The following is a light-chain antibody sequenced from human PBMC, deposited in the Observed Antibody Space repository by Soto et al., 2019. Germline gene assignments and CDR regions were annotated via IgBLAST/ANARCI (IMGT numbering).Light chain of an antibody. V-gene: IGKV3-20*01. CDR2: DAS. CDR3: HQYGTSPQT. CDR1: QTVSSAY. J-gene: IGKJ1*01. Sequence: EIVLTQSPGTLSLSPGDSATLSCRASQTVSSAYVAWYQQKPGQAPKLLTYDASRRASGTPDRFSGSGSGTDYTLTISRLEPEDFAVYYCHQYGTSPQTFGQGTKVEIK.